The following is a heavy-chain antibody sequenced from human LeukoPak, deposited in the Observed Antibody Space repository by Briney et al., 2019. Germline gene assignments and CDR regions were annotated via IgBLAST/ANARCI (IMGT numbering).Heavy chain of an antibody. D-gene: IGHD6-13*01. V-gene: IGHV5-51*01. CDR2: IYPGDSDT. CDR3: VRLSYSSSWFDNYFEH. CDR1: YW. J-gene: IGHJ4*02. Sequence: YWIAWVRQMPGKGLEWMGIIYPGDSDTRYSPSFQGQVTISVDKSISSAYLQWSTLKASDTAMYYCVRLSYSSSWFDNYFEHWGQGTLVTVSS.